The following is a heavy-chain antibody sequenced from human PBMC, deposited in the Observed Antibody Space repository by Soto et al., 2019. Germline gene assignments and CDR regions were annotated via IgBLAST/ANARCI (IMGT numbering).Heavy chain of an antibody. CDR2: ISYDGSNK. CDR1: GFTFSSYG. J-gene: IGHJ4*02. Sequence: GGSLRLSCAASGFTFSSYGMHWVRQAPGKGLEWVAVISYDGSNKYYADSVKGRFTISRDNSKNTLYLQMNSLRAEDTAVYYCAKGTGSGYYYHAPFDYWGQGTLVTVSS. V-gene: IGHV3-30*18. CDR3: AKGTGSGYYYHAPFDY. D-gene: IGHD3-22*01.